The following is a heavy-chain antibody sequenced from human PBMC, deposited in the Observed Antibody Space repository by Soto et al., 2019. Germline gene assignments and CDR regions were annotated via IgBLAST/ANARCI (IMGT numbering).Heavy chain of an antibody. CDR2: MSYGGDSA. CDR3: AKGGSRYNRGQRTSYIDL. D-gene: IGHD1-1*01. CDR1: VFSDNSFD. J-gene: IGHJ5*02. Sequence: PGGSLRISCTAYVFSDNSFDIRWVGQAPGKGLEWVAFMSYGGDSAPYADSVRGRFTVSREDTTIFLQMNSLTPEDTAFYFCAKGGSRYNRGQRTSYIDLWGPGTMVTVSS. V-gene: IGHV3-30*02.